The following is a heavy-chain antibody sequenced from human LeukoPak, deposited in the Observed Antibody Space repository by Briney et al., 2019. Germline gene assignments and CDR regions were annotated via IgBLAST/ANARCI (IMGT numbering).Heavy chain of an antibody. CDR3: ARVSGRLERQSDLDY. CDR2: ISGGSTYI. CDR1: GFTFASYS. D-gene: IGHD1-1*01. V-gene: IGHV3-21*01. Sequence: GGSLRLSCAASGFTFASYSMNWVRQAPGKGLEWVSSISGGSTYIYNAGSVKGRFTISRDNAQASLYLQMISLRADDTAVYYCARVSGRLERQSDLDYWGQGTLVIVSS. J-gene: IGHJ4*02.